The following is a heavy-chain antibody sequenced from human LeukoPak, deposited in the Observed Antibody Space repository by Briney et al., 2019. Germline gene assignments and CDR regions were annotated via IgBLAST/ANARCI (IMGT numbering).Heavy chain of an antibody. CDR1: GGSISSYY. J-gene: IGHJ5*02. Sequence: SETLSLTCTVSGGSISSYYWSWIRQPPGKGLEWIGEINHSGSTNYNPSLKSRVTISVDTSKNQFSLKLSSVTAADTAVYYCARGGGSGWSQGWFDPWGQGTLVTVSS. D-gene: IGHD6-19*01. V-gene: IGHV4-34*01. CDR2: INHSGST. CDR3: ARGGGSGWSQGWFDP.